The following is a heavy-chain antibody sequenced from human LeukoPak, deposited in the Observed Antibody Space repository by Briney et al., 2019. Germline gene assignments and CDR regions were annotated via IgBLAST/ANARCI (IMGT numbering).Heavy chain of an antibody. CDR3: ASGYCSSTSCYAFDI. J-gene: IGHJ3*02. V-gene: IGHV1-46*01. D-gene: IGHD2-2*01. CDR2: INPSGGST. CDR1: GYTFTSYY. Sequence: EASVKVSCKASGYTFTSYYMHWVRQAPGQGLEWMGIINPSGGSTSYARKFQGRVTMTRDMSTSTVYMELSSLRSEDTAVYYCASGYCSSTSCYAFDIWGQGTMVTVSS.